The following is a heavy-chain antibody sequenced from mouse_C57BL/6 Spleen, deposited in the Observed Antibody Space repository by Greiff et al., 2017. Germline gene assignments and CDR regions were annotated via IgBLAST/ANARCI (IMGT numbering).Heavy chain of an antibody. D-gene: IGHD2-1*01. CDR3: AREGVTPLDY. CDR1: GFSLTGYG. Sequence: VQLQQSGPGLVQPSQSLTITCTVSGFSLTGYGVHWVRQSPGKGLEWLGVIWSGGGTDYNPAFISRLSISKDNTKSQVFFKMKSQQADDTARYYCAREGVTPLDYWGKGTTLTVSS. CDR2: IWSGGGT. J-gene: IGHJ2*01. V-gene: IGHV2-2*01.